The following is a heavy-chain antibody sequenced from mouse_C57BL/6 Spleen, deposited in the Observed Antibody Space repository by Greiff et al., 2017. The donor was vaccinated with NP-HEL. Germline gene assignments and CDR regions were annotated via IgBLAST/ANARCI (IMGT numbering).Heavy chain of an antibody. V-gene: IGHV2-5*01. J-gene: IGHJ4*01. Sequence: QVQLQQSGPGLVQPSQCLSITCTVSGFSLTSYGVHWVRQSPGKGLEWLGVIWRGGSTDYNAAFMSRLSITKDNSKSQVFFKMNSLQADDTAIYYCATTVVAPPMAMDYWGQGTSVTVSS. D-gene: IGHD1-1*01. CDR1: GFSLTSYG. CDR2: IWRGGST. CDR3: ATTVVAPPMAMDY.